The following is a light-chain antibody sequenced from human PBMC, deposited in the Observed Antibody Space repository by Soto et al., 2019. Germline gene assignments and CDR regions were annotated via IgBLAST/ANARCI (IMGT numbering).Light chain of an antibody. V-gene: IGKV1-27*01. Sequence: DLQMTQSPSSLSASVGDRVTITCRASQGISSYLAWYQQKLGKVPKLLISAASTLQSGVPSRFSGSGSGTDFTLTISSLQPEDVATYYCQKYSSVITFGQGTRLEIK. CDR3: QKYSSVIT. CDR1: QGISSY. CDR2: AAS. J-gene: IGKJ5*01.